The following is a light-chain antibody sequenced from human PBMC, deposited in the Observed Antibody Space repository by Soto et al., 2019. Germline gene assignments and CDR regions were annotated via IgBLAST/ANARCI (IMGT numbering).Light chain of an antibody. CDR3: SLYTSENTYV. CDR1: SSDVGAYNF. Sequence: QSALTQPRSVSGSPGQSVTISCTGSSSDVGAYNFASWYQQRPGAAPKLLIHDVNKRPPGVPDRFSASKSGNTASLTISGLQAADEADYYCSLYTSENTYVFGTGTKVTVL. V-gene: IGLV2-11*02. J-gene: IGLJ1*01. CDR2: DVN.